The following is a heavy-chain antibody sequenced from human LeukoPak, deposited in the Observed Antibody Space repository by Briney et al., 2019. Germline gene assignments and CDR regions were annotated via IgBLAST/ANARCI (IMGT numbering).Heavy chain of an antibody. V-gene: IGHV4-39*01. J-gene: IGHJ3*02. CDR1: GGSISSSSYY. CDR2: IYYSGST. CDR3: ARLIYSSSSNAFDI. Sequence: SETLSLTCTVSGGSISSSSYYWGRIRQPPGKGLEWIGSIYYSGSTYYNPSLKSRVTISVDTSKNQFSLKLSSVTAADTAVYYCARLIYSSSSNAFDIWGQGTMVTVSS. D-gene: IGHD6-6*01.